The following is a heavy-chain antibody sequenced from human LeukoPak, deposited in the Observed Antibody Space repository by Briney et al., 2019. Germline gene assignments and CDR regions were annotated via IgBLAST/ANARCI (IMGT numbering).Heavy chain of an antibody. Sequence: GGSLRLSCAASGFTFSDYYMSWIRQAPGKGLEWVANIKQDGSEKYYVDSVKGRFTISRDNAKNSLYLQMNSLRAEDTAVYYCARGRPLVPAAIPGSFDYWGQGTLVTVSS. J-gene: IGHJ4*02. V-gene: IGHV3-7*01. CDR3: ARGRPLVPAAIPGSFDY. CDR1: GFTFSDYY. CDR2: IKQDGSEK. D-gene: IGHD2-2*02.